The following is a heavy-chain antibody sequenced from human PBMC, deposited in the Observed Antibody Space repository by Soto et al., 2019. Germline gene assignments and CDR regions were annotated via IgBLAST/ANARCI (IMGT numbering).Heavy chain of an antibody. CDR3: ARGRGSSSGAEYFQH. Sequence: ASVKVSCKASGGTFSSYAISWVRQAPGQGLEWMGGIIPIFGTANYAQKFQGRVTITADESTSTAYMELSSLRSEDTAVYYCARGRGSSSGAEYFQHWGQGTLVTVSS. J-gene: IGHJ1*01. CDR1: GGTFSSYA. CDR2: IIPIFGTA. V-gene: IGHV1-69*13. D-gene: IGHD6-6*01.